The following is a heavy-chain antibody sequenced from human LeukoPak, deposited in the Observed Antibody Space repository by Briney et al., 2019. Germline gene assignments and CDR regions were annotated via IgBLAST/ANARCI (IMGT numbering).Heavy chain of an antibody. J-gene: IGHJ4*02. CDR1: GGSISGYY. V-gene: IGHV4-59*01. CDR3: ARGVNWGGYFDY. Sequence: PSETLPLTCTVSGGSISGYYWSWIRQPPGKGLEWIGYIYDSGSTNYNPSLKSRVTISVDTSKSQFSLKLRSVTAADTAVYYCARGVNWGGYFDYWGQGTLVTVSS. CDR2: IYDSGST. D-gene: IGHD7-27*01.